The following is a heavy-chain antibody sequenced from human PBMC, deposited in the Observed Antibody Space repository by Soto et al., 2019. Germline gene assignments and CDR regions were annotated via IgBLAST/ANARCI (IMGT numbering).Heavy chain of an antibody. CDR1: GYTFTSYG. V-gene: IGHV1-18*01. CDR2: ISAYNGNT. CDR3: ALPATVTTWADAFDI. D-gene: IGHD4-17*01. J-gene: IGHJ3*02. Sequence: QVQLVQSGAEVKKPGASVKVSCKASGYTFTSYGISWVRQAPGQGLEWMGWISAYNGNTNYAQKLEGRVTMTTDTSTSTAYMELRSLRSDDTAVYYCALPATVTTWADAFDIWGQGTMVTVSS.